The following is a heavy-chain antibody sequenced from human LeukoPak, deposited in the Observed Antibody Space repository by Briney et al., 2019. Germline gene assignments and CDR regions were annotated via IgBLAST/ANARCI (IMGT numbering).Heavy chain of an antibody. CDR1: GYTFTAYH. CDR3: ARDSCGGCGCHFWYFDL. CDR2: IHPNSGAT. D-gene: IGHD6-19*01. J-gene: IGHJ2*01. V-gene: IGHV1-2*02. Sequence: ASVKVSCKASGYTFTAYHMHWVRQAPGQGPEWMGSIHPNSGATNYAQKFQGRVTMTRDTSISTASMELSRLKYEDTAAYYCARDSCGGCGCHFWYFDLWGRGTLVTVSS.